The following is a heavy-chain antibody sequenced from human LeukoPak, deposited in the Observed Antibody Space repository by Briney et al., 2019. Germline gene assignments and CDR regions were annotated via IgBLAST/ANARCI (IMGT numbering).Heavy chain of an antibody. CDR1: GYTFTSYG. CDR2: ISAYNGNT. V-gene: IGHV1-18*01. CDR3: ATSPNRGAAAGFRNYYYMDV. J-gene: IGHJ6*03. D-gene: IGHD6-13*01. Sequence: GASVKVSCKASGYTFTSYGISWVRQAPGQGLEWMGWISAYNGNTNYAQKLQGRVTMTTDTSTSTAYMELRSLRSDDTAVYYCATSPNRGAAAGFRNYYYMDVWGKGTTVTVSS.